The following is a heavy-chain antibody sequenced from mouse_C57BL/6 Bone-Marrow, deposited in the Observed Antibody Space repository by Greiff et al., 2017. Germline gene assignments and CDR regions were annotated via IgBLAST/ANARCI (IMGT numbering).Heavy chain of an antibody. CDR1: GYTFTDYY. CDR2: INPNNSGT. V-gene: IGHV1-26*01. Sequence: EVQLQQSGPELVKPGASVKLSCKASGYTFTDYYMNWVKQSHGKSLEWIGDINPNNSGTSYNQKFKGQATLTVDKSSSTAYMELRSLTSEDSAVXDCARGMGYDREAWLAYWGQGTLVTVSA. CDR3: ARGMGYDREAWLAY. J-gene: IGHJ3*01. D-gene: IGHD2-2*01.